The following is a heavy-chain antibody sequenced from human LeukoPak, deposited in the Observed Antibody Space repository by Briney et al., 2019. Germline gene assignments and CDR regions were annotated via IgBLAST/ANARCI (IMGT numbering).Heavy chain of an antibody. J-gene: IGHJ4*02. D-gene: IGHD3-16*01. CDR1: GFTFSSYA. CDR2: ISGSGGST. V-gene: IGHV3-23*01. CDR3: AKDGGGVNLTPFDY. Sequence: GGTLRLSCAASGFTFSSYAMSWVRQAPGKGLEWVSAISGSGGSTYYADSVKGRFTISRDNSKNTLYLQMNSLRAEDTAVYYCAKDGGGVNLTPFDYWGQGTLVTVSS.